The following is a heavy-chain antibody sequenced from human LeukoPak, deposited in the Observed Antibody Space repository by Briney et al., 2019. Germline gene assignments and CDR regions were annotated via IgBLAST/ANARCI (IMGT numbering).Heavy chain of an antibody. V-gene: IGHV3-7*03. CDR2: IKQDGSEK. CDR1: GFIFSSYW. CDR3: ARDAVPFDY. J-gene: IGHJ4*02. Sequence: PGGSLRLSCAASGFIFSSYWMSWVRQAPGKGLEWVANIKQDGSEKYYVDSVKGRFTISGDNAKNSLYLQMNSLRAEDTAVYYCARDAVPFDYWGQGTLVTVSS. D-gene: IGHD6-6*01.